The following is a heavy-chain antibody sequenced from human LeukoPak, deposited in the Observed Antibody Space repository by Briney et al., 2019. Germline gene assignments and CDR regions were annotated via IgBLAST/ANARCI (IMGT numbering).Heavy chain of an antibody. V-gene: IGHV3-7*01. CDR2: LWPEGSDK. D-gene: IGHD4-17*01. CDR1: GFSFSTYY. Sequence: PGGSLRLSCAASGFSFSTYYMSWVRPGPGKGLEWVATLWPEGSDKRYVDSVRDRFTISRDNAKNSLYLQMNSLSAEDTAVYYCARLFGGVTTFDYWGQGALVTVSS. J-gene: IGHJ4*02. CDR3: ARLFGGVTTFDY.